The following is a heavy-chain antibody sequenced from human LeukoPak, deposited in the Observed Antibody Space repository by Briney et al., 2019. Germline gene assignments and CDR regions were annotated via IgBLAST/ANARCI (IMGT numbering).Heavy chain of an antibody. CDR2: INPNSGGT. CDR1: GYTFTGYY. V-gene: IGHV1-2*02. D-gene: IGHD6-13*01. J-gene: IGHJ4*02. CDR3: ARGGEYSSPTRNFDY. Sequence: VASVKVSCKASGYTFTGYYMHWVRQAPGQGLEWMGWINPNSGGTNYAQKFQGRVTMTRDTSISTAYMELSRLRSDDTAVYYCARGGEYSSPTRNFDYWGQGTLVTVSS.